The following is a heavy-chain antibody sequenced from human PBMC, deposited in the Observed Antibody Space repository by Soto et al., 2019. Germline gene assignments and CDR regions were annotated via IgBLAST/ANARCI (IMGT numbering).Heavy chain of an antibody. J-gene: IGHJ5*02. CDR3: ARVVRGVVNWFDP. V-gene: IGHV1-18*01. CDR2: IATYNTNR. CDR1: GDTFTNFG. D-gene: IGHD3-10*01. Sequence: HLVQSGPEVKKPGASITVSCKTSGDTFTNFGLSWVRQAPGRGLEWMGWIATYNTNRNYAQKFPGRLTLSTDTSTSTAYMELKSLGYDDTAIYYCARVVRGVVNWFDPWGQGTLVTVSS.